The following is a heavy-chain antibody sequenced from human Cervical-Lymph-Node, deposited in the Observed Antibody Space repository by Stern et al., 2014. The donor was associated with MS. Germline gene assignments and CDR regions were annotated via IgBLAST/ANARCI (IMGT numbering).Heavy chain of an antibody. V-gene: IGHV2-5*02. CDR1: GFSLSTSGVG. CDR3: AHRPIAVAGIYFDY. D-gene: IGHD6-19*01. CDR2: IYWDDDK. Sequence: QVTLKESGPTLVKPTQTLTLTCTFSGFSLSTSGVGVGWIRQPPGKALEWLALIYWDDDKRYSPSLKSRLTITKDTSKNQVVLTMTNMDPVDTATYYCAHRPIAVAGIYFDYWGQGTLVTVSS. J-gene: IGHJ4*02.